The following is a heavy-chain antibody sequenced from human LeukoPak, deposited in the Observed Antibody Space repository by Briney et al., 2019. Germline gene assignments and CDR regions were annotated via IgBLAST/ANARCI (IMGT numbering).Heavy chain of an antibody. CDR3: ARDTYDSSGYHFYYMDV. V-gene: IGHV3-7*01. Sequence: GGSLRLSCAASGFTFSTYWMSWVRQAPGKGLEWVANIKQNGSEQHYGDSVRGRFTISRDNAKNSLYLQMNSLRAEDTALYFCARDTYDSSGYHFYYMDVWGKGTTVTVSS. J-gene: IGHJ6*03. D-gene: IGHD3-22*01. CDR2: IKQNGSEQ. CDR1: GFTFSTYW.